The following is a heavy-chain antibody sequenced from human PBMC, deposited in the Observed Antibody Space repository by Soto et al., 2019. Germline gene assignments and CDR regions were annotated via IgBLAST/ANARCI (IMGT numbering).Heavy chain of an antibody. V-gene: IGHV1-18*01. J-gene: IGHJ1*01. CDR3: APGPRASYHYDSSSHSFLF. CDR1: GYTFSSYG. CDR2: ITPYFGTT. Sequence: ASVKVSCKASGYTFSSYGITWVPQAPGRGLEWRGWITPYFGTTKYAQKLQDRVTLTTDTSTSTVHMEQPSLRSDDTAVYYCAPGPRASYHYDSSSHSFLFWGQGTTVTVSS. D-gene: IGHD3-22*01.